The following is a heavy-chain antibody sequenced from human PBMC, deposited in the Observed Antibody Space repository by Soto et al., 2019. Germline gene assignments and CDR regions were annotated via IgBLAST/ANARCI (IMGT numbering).Heavy chain of an antibody. Sequence: SETLSLTCTVSGGSISSYYWSWIRQPPGKGLEWIGYIYYSGSTNYNPSLKSRVTISVDTSKNQFSLKLSSVTAADTAVYYCARSGLRYFDWLLSPPDGWFDPWGQGTLVTVSS. D-gene: IGHD3-9*01. CDR3: ARSGLRYFDWLLSPPDGWFDP. CDR1: GGSISSYY. V-gene: IGHV4-59*08. CDR2: IYYSGST. J-gene: IGHJ5*02.